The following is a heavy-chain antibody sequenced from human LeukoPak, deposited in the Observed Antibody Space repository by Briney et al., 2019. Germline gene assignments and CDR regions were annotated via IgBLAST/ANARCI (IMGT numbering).Heavy chain of an antibody. CDR1: GGSISSGDYY. CDR2: IYYSGST. Sequence: PSETLSLTCTVSGGSISSGDYYWSWIRQPPGKGLEWIGYIYYSGSTYYNPSLKSRVTMSVDTSNNQFSLNLSSVTAVDTAVYYCARTSARGAQFDYWGQGTLVTVSS. V-gene: IGHV4-30-4*01. CDR3: ARTSARGAQFDY. D-gene: IGHD3-10*01. J-gene: IGHJ4*02.